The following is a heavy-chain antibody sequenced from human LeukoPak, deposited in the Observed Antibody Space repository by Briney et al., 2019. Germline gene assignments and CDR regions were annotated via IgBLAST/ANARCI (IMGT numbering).Heavy chain of an antibody. J-gene: IGHJ6*01. CDR3: ARVWYDSGNHLYFYYGLEV. V-gene: IGHV1-18*01. D-gene: IGHD3-22*01. CDR1: GYTFTTYG. CDR2: VRAYSGDT. Sequence: ASVKVSCKASGYTFTTYGINWVRQAPGQGLEWMGWVRAYSGDTDYAESLQGRFTMTTDTFKSTAYMEMTNLRSDDTAVYYCARVWYDSGNHLYFYYGLEVGGQGTTVTVSS.